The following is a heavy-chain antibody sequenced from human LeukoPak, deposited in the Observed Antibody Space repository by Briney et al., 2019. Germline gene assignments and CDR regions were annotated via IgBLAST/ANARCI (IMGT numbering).Heavy chain of an antibody. V-gene: IGHV3-33*01. CDR3: ARDRGALHYFDP. CDR1: GFTFSNYG. CDR2: IWYDGSKK. J-gene: IGHJ4*02. Sequence: PGRSLRLSCAASGFTFSNYGMHWVRQAPGKGLEWVAVIWYDGSKKYYADSVKGRFTISRDNSKNTLFLQMDSLRAEDTAVYYCARDRGALHYFDPWGQGTLVTVSS.